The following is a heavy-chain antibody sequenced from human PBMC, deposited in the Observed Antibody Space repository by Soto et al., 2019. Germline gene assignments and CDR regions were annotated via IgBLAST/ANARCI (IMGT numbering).Heavy chain of an antibody. D-gene: IGHD6-13*01. J-gene: IGHJ6*02. CDR2: ISAYNGNT. V-gene: IGHV1-18*01. CDR1: GYTFTSYG. CDR3: ARSKHSSSWYTPPYYYYGMDV. Sequence: ASVKVSCKASGYTFTSYGISWVRQAPGQGLEWMGWISAYNGNTNYAQKLQGRVTITADESTSTAYMELSSLRSEDTAVYYCARSKHSSSWYTPPYYYYGMDVWGQGTTVTVSS.